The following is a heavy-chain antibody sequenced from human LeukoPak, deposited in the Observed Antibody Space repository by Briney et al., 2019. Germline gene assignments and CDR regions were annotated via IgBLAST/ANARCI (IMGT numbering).Heavy chain of an antibody. Sequence: PGGSLRLSCAASGFTFSSYAMHRVRQAPGKGLEYVSAISSNGGSTYYANSVKGRFTISRDNSKNTLYLQMGSLRAEDMAVYYCARDLGVRFLEWFCDYWGQGTLVTVSS. J-gene: IGHJ4*02. D-gene: IGHD3-3*01. V-gene: IGHV3-64*01. CDR3: ARDLGVRFLEWFCDY. CDR1: GFTFSSYA. CDR2: ISSNGGST.